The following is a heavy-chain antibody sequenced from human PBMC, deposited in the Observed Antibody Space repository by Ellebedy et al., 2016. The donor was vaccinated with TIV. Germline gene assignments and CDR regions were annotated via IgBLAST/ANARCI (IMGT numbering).Heavy chain of an antibody. CDR2: IYNDGAT. D-gene: IGHD6-19*01. CDR1: GFTVSNNY. Sequence: GGSLRLSXAASGFTVSNNYMSWVRQAPGKGLEWVPVIYNDGATYYRDSVRGRFTISRDSSKNTLYFQMNSLRPEYTAVYYCARGGGWTVAAPGTYYFDYWGLGTLVTVSS. J-gene: IGHJ4*02. CDR3: ARGGGWTVAAPGTYYFDY. V-gene: IGHV3-53*01.